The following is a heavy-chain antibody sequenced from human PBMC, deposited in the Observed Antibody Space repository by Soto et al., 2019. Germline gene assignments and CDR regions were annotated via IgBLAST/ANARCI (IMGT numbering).Heavy chain of an antibody. Sequence: SETLTLTCTVSGGSIISYYWSWIRQPPGKGLEWIGYIYYSGSTNYNPSLKSRVTISVDTSKNQFSLKLSSVTAADTAVYYCATGEGSYYDILTGYPLYYYYFMAFSGKGTSVTVSS. CDR1: GGSIISYY. CDR3: ATGEGSYYDILTGYPLYYYYFMAF. V-gene: IGHV4-59*01. CDR2: IYYSGST. J-gene: IGHJ6*03. D-gene: IGHD3-9*01.